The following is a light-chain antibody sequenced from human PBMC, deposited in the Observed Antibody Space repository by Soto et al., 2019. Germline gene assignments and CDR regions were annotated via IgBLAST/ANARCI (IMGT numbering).Light chain of an antibody. CDR3: SSYAGSNHNWV. J-gene: IGLJ3*02. Sequence: QSVLTQPPSASGSPGQSVTISCTGTSSDVGGYNYVSWYQQHPGKAPKLMIYEVSKRHSGVPDRFSGSKSGNTASLTVSGLQAEDEADYYCSSYAGSNHNWVFGGGTKLTVL. CDR1: SSDVGGYNY. CDR2: EVS. V-gene: IGLV2-8*01.